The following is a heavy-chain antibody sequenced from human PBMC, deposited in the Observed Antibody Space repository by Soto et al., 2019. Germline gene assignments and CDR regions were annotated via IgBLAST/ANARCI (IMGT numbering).Heavy chain of an antibody. CDR3: ARTYYYRSGTYFAWFDP. CDR1: GGSFSGYY. V-gene: IGHV4-34*01. D-gene: IGHD3-10*01. J-gene: IGHJ5*02. CDR2: IKHSGGT. Sequence: QVRLKQRGAGLLKPSATLSLTCDVYGGSFSGYYWSWIRQSPGKGLEWIGQIKHSGGTNYNPLLKSRVTISVDTPRNQFSLKLSSVTAADTAVYFCARTYYYRSGTYFAWFDPWGQGTLVTVSS.